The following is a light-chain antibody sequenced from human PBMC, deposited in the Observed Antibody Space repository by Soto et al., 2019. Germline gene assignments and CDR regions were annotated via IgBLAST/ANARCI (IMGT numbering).Light chain of an antibody. CDR1: QSVSNSY. CDR3: QQYGSSPPIT. J-gene: IGKJ5*01. Sequence: EIVLTQSPGTLSLSPGDRATLSCRASQSVSNSYLAWYQQKPGQAPRLHIYGASSRATGIPDRFSGSGSGTDFTLTISRLEPEYFAVYYCQQYGSSPPITFGQGTRLEIK. CDR2: GAS. V-gene: IGKV3-20*01.